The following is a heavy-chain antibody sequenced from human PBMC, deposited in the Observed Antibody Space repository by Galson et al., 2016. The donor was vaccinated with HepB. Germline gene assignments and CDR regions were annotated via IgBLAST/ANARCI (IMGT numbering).Heavy chain of an antibody. CDR1: GFTFSSYG. CDR3: ARDRMITFGGVIVDAFDI. Sequence: SLRLSCAASGFTFSSYGMHWVRQAPGKGLEWVAVIWYDGSNTYYADSVKGRFTISRDNSKNTLYLQMNSLRAEDTAVYYCARDRMITFGGVIVDAFDIWGQGTMVTVSS. J-gene: IGHJ3*02. D-gene: IGHD3-16*02. CDR2: IWYDGSNT. V-gene: IGHV3-33*01.